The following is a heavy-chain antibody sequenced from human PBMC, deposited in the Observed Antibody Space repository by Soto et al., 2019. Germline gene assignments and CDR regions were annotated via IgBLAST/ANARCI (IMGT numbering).Heavy chain of an antibody. CDR1: GGSISNYY. Sequence: PSETLSLTCTVSGGSISNYYWSWIRQPPGKRLEWIGYIYYSGSTNYNPSLKSRVTISVDTSKNQFSLKLSSVTAADTAVYYCARRYGYSFDYWGQGTLVTVSS. D-gene: IGHD1-1*01. CDR2: IYYSGST. CDR3: ARRYGYSFDY. J-gene: IGHJ4*02. V-gene: IGHV4-59*08.